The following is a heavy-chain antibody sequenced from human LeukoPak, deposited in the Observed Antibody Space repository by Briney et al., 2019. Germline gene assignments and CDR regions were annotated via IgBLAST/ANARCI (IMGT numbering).Heavy chain of an antibody. CDR2: ISAYNGNT. CDR3: ARDLYCSGGSCYHGPYWFDP. J-gene: IGHJ5*02. Sequence: GASVKVSCKASGYTFTSYGISWVRQAPGQGLEWMVWISAYNGNTNYAQKLQGRLTMTTDTSTSTAYMELRSLRSDDTAVYYCARDLYCSGGSCYHGPYWFDPWGQGTLVTVSS. V-gene: IGHV1-18*01. CDR1: GYTFTSYG. D-gene: IGHD2-15*01.